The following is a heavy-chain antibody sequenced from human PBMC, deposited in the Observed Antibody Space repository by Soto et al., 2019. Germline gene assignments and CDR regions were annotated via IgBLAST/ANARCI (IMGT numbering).Heavy chain of an antibody. CDR1: GGSISSSNW. V-gene: IGHV4-4*02. CDR3: AKCITALGPIDY. J-gene: IGHJ4*02. CDR2: IYHSGST. Sequence: QVQLQESGPGLVKPSGTLSLTCAVSGGSISSSNWWSWVRQPPGKGLEWIGEIYHSGSTNYNPSLKMRVPISVAQTKNLFSLRLSSVTAADTAVYYCAKCITALGPIDYWGQGTLVTVSS. D-gene: IGHD6-6*01.